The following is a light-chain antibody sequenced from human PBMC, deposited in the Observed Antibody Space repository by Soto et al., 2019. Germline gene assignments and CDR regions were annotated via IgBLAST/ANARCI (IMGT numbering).Light chain of an antibody. CDR3: QQYGGSPLIT. CDR2: GAS. V-gene: IGKV3-20*01. Sequence: NVFTPSPSTLSASPGEGATLSCRARQSVSSNYLAWYQQKPGQAPRFLMYGASSRATGIPDRFSGSGSGTDFTLTISRLEPEDFAVYYCQQYGGSPLITFGQGTRLEIK. J-gene: IGKJ5*01. CDR1: QSVSSNY.